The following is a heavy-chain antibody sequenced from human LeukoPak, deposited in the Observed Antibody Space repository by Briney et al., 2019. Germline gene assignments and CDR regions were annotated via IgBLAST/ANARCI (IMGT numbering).Heavy chain of an antibody. CDR2: IIPIFGTA. Sequence: ASVKVSCKASGGTFSSYAISWVRQAPGQGLEWMGGIIPIFGTANYAQKFQGRVTITTDESTSTAYMELSSLRSEDTAVYYCAREGSEATPDPQDYYYYYYMDVWGKGTTVTVSS. D-gene: IGHD5-24*01. J-gene: IGHJ6*03. CDR3: AREGSEATPDPQDYYYYYYMDV. CDR1: GGTFSSYA. V-gene: IGHV1-69*05.